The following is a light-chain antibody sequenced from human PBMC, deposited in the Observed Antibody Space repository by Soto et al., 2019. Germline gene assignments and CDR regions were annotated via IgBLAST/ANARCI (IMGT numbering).Light chain of an antibody. J-gene: IGKJ4*01. CDR1: QSVSTN. Sequence: EIVMTQSPATLSVSPGERASLSCRASQSVSTNLAWYQQKPAQAPRLLIYGASTRATGIPAMFSGGGSGTEFTLTISSLQSADFAVYYCQQYNDWPLTFGGGTKVEIK. CDR3: QQYNDWPLT. CDR2: GAS. V-gene: IGKV3-15*01.